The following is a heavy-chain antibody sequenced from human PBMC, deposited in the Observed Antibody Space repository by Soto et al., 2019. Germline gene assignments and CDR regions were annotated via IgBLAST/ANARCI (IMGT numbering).Heavy chain of an antibody. CDR3: ARDPGRYYYMDV. V-gene: IGHV4-31*03. J-gene: IGHJ6*03. Sequence: SETLSLTCTVSGGSISSGGYYWSWIRQHPGKGLEWIGYIYYSGSTYYNPSLKSRVTISVDTSKNQFSLKLSSVTAADTAVYHCARDPGRYYYMDVWGKGTTVTV. CDR2: IYYSGST. CDR1: GGSISSGGYY.